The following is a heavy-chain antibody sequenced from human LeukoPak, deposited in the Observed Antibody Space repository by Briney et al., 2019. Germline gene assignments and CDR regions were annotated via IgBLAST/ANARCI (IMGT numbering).Heavy chain of an antibody. Sequence: GGSLRLSCAASGFTFSSYAMSWVRQAPGKGLEWVSAIGGSGGSTYYADSVKGRFTISRDNSKNTLYLQMNSLRAEDTAVYYCARRGIAAAGSSFDYWGQGTLVTVSS. CDR1: GFTFSSYA. J-gene: IGHJ4*02. CDR3: ARRGIAAAGSSFDY. CDR2: IGGSGGST. D-gene: IGHD6-13*01. V-gene: IGHV3-23*01.